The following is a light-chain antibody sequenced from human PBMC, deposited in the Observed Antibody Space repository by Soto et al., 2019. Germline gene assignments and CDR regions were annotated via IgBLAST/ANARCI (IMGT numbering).Light chain of an antibody. Sequence: DIQLTQSPSTLSASVGDRVTITCRASQSVSPWLAWYQQKPGKAPKLLISKASSSESGVPSRFTGSGSGTDFTLTISSLQPDDFATYYCQQYKSHWTFGQGTKVEIK. V-gene: IGKV1-5*03. J-gene: IGKJ1*01. CDR2: KAS. CDR3: QQYKSHWT. CDR1: QSVSPW.